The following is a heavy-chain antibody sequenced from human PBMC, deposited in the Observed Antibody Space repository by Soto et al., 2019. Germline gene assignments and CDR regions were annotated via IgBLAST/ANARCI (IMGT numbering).Heavy chain of an antibody. D-gene: IGHD4-4*01. V-gene: IGHV4-61*01. Sequence: QVRLQESGPGLVKPSETLSLTCSVSGDSVTRANAYWIWLRQAPGRGLEWIGYLYNSGSTNYKPSLRSRVSLSRDTSTNQFSVNLTSVTTADSAIYYCAKLQPPGWIDAWGHGTLVAVS. CDR1: GDSVTRANAY. CDR3: AKLQPPGWIDA. CDR2: LYNSGST. J-gene: IGHJ5*01.